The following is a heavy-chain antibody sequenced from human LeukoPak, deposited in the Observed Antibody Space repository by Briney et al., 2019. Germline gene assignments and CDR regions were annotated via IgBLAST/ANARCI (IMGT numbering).Heavy chain of an antibody. CDR3: ARAGYCSSTSCYALDY. CDR2: ISSSSSYI. Sequence: GGSLRLSCAASGFTFSSYSMNWVRQAPGKGLEWVSSISSSSSYIYYADSVKGRSTISRDNAKNSLYLQMNSLRAEDTAVYYCARAGYCSSTSCYALDYWGQGTLVTVSS. V-gene: IGHV3-21*01. J-gene: IGHJ4*02. D-gene: IGHD2-2*03. CDR1: GFTFSSYS.